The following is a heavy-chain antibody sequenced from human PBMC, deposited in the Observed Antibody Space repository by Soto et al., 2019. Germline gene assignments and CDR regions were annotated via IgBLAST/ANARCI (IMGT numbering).Heavy chain of an antibody. D-gene: IGHD2-15*01. CDR1: GFSFSDHY. CDR3: ATSIPISKWSGFDS. Sequence: EVQLVESGGGLVQPGGSLRLSCAASGFSFSDHYMDWVRQAPGKGLEWVGRTRNKAYSYTTEYAASLRGKFTISRDDSNDSLDQQRNSRKTEDTAVYYCATSIPISKWSGFDSWGQGTLVTVSS. V-gene: IGHV3-72*01. J-gene: IGHJ4*02. CDR2: TRNKAYSYTT.